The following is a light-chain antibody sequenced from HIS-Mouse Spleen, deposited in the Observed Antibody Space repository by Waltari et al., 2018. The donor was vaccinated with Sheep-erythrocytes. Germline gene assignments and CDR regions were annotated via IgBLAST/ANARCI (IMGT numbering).Light chain of an antibody. J-gene: IGLJ3*02. V-gene: IGLV3-1*01. CDR2: QDS. Sequence: SYELTQPPSVSVSPGQTASITCSGDKLGEKYACWYQQKPGKSPVLVIYQDSKRPSGIPERFSGSNSGNTATLTISGTQAMDEADYYCQAWDSSTAWVFGGGTKLTVL. CDR1: KLGEKY. CDR3: QAWDSSTAWV.